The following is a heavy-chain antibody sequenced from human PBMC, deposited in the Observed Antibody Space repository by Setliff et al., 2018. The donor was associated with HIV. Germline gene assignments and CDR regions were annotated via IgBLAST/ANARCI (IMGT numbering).Heavy chain of an antibody. Sequence: SVKVSCKASGGTFRGFGISWVVQAPGQGLEWIGGVIPIFGTANYAQKFQDRVTMTADTSTNTVYMELRSLRSDDTAVYYCARYALCSGDCSDEGADIWGQGTLVTVSS. V-gene: IGHV1-69*06. CDR1: GGTFRGFG. CDR2: VIPIFGTA. D-gene: IGHD2-21*01. CDR3: ARYALCSGDCSDEGADI. J-gene: IGHJ4*02.